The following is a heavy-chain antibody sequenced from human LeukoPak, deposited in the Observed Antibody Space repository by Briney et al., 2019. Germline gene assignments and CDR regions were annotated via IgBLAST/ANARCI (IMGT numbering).Heavy chain of an antibody. D-gene: IGHD6-13*01. Sequence: GGSLRLSCAASGFTFSSYSMNWVRQAPGKGLEWVSSISSSSSYIYYADSVKGRFTISRDNAKNSLYLQMNSLRAEDTAVYYCARDGPQQLGVFDHWGQGTLVTVSS. CDR1: GFTFSSYS. CDR3: ARDGPQQLGVFDH. CDR2: ISSSSSYI. V-gene: IGHV3-21*01. J-gene: IGHJ4*02.